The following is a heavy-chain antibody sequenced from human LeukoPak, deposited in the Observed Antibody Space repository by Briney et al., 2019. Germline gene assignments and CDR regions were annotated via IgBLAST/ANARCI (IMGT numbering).Heavy chain of an antibody. V-gene: IGHV3-7*02. J-gene: IGHJ4*02. CDR3: AYRSTLDY. CDR1: GFSFSGHW. Sequence: GGSLRLSCAASGFSFSGHWMNWVRQPPGKGLEWVANIKPDGSEKYYVDSVKGRFTISRDDAKRSLDLQMDSLRAEDTAIYYCAYRSTLDYWGQGTLVTVSS. CDR2: IKPDGSEK. D-gene: IGHD2-2*01.